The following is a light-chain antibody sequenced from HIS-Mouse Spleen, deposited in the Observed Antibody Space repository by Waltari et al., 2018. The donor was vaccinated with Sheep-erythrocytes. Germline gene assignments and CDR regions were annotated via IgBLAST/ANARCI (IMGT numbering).Light chain of an antibody. CDR3: QQYDNRPPD. CDR1: QDISNY. CDR2: DAS. Sequence: DIQMTQSPSSLSASVGDRVTITCQASQDISNYLNWYQQKPGKAPKLLIYDASNLETGVPSRFSGSGSGTDFTFTISSLQPEDIATYYCQQYDNRPPDFGQGTRLEIK. V-gene: IGKV1-33*01. J-gene: IGKJ5*01.